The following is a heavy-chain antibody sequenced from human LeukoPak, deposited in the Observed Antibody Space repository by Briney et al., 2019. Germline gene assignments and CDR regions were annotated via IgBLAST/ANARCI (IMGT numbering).Heavy chain of an antibody. Sequence: SVKVSCKASGGTFSSYAISWVRQAPGQGLEWMGGIIPIFGTANYAQKFQGRVTITADKSTSTAYMELSSLRSEDTAVYYCARENYGSLYVGYYGMDVWGQGTTVTVSS. V-gene: IGHV1-69*06. CDR2: IIPIFGTA. J-gene: IGHJ6*02. CDR1: GGTFSSYA. CDR3: ARENYGSLYVGYYGMDV. D-gene: IGHD3-10*01.